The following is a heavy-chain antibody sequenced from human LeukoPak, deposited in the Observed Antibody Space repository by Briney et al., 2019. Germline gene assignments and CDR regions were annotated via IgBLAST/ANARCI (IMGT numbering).Heavy chain of an antibody. Sequence: QPGRSLRLSCAASGFTFSTYAIHWVRQAPGKGLEWVAVISSDGSNKYYAGSVKGRHTISRDNSKSTLYLQMNSLRVDDTAVYYCARTYGDYATYFDYWGQGTLVTVSS. J-gene: IGHJ4*02. CDR3: ARTYGDYATYFDY. CDR2: ISSDGSNK. D-gene: IGHD4-17*01. CDR1: GFTFSTYA. V-gene: IGHV3-30*04.